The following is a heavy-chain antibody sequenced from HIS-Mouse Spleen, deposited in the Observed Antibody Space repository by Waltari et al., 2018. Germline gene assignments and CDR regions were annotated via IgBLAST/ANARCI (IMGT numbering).Heavy chain of an antibody. CDR1: GGSISSYY. V-gene: IGHV4-59*08. CDR3: ARHNVEWELLRTTQDAFDI. D-gene: IGHD1-26*01. Sequence: QVQLQESGPGLVKPSETLSLTCTVSGGSISSYYWSWIRQPPGKGLEWIGYIYYSGSTNYTPPLKSRVTISVDTSKNQFSLKLSSVTAADTAVYYCARHNVEWELLRTTQDAFDIWGQGTMVTVSS. CDR2: IYYSGST. J-gene: IGHJ3*02.